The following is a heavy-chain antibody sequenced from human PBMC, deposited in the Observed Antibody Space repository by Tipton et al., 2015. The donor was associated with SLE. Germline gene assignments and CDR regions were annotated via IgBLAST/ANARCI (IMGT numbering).Heavy chain of an antibody. Sequence: QLVQSGAEVKKPGASVKVSCKASGYTFTGYYMHWVRQAPGQGLEWMGRINPNSGGTNYVQKFQGRVTMTRDTSISTAYMELSRLRSDDTAVYYCAIENTAMVALSYYYYGMDVWGQGTTVTVSS. J-gene: IGHJ6*02. CDR3: AIENTAMVALSYYYYGMDV. D-gene: IGHD5-18*01. CDR1: GYTFTGYY. V-gene: IGHV1-2*06. CDR2: INPNSGGT.